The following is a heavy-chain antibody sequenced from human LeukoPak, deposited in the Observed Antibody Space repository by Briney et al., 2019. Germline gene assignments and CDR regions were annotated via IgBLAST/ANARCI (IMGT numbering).Heavy chain of an antibody. V-gene: IGHV1-46*01. D-gene: IGHD3-22*01. J-gene: IGHJ4*02. Sequence: ASVKVSCKASGYTFTSYGISWVRQAPGQGLEWMGIINPSGGSTSYAQKFQGRVTMTRDTSTSTVYMEMSSLRSEDTAVYYCARDYDSSGYYYHSIDYWGQGTLVTVSS. CDR2: INPSGGST. CDR1: GYTFTSYG. CDR3: ARDYDSSGYYYHSIDY.